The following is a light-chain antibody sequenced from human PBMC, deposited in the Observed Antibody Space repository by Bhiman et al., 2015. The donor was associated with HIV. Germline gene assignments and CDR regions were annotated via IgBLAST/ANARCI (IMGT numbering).Light chain of an antibody. Sequence: SYALTQPPSVSVSPGQTASITCSGDKLGNKYASWYQQRPGQSPVLVIYEDTNRPSGIPERFSGSNSGNTATLTISGTQAMDEADYYCQAWDSSSVVFGGGTKLTVL. CDR3: QAWDSSSVV. J-gene: IGLJ2*01. CDR1: KLGNKY. CDR2: EDT. V-gene: IGLV3-1*01.